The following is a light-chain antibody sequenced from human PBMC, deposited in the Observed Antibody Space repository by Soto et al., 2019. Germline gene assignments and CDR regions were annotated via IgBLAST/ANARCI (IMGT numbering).Light chain of an antibody. CDR1: SSNIGSNT. CDR2: NNN. V-gene: IGLV1-44*01. Sequence: QSVLTQPPSASGTPGQRVTISCSGSSSNIGSNTVNLYQQLPGTAPKLLIYNNNQRPSGVPDRFSGYKSGTSASLAISGLQSEDEADYYCAAWDDSQKGLVFGTGTKVTVL. J-gene: IGLJ1*01. CDR3: AAWDDSQKGLV.